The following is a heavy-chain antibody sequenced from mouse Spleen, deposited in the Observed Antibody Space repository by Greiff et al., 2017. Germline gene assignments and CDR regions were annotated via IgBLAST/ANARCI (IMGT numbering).Heavy chain of an antibody. Sequence: EVKLMESGGGLVKPGGSLKLSCAASGFTFSSYAMSWVRQSPEKRLEWVAEISSGGSYTYYPDTVTGRFTISRDNAKNTLYLEMSSLRSEDTAMYYCARERYDAGAMDYWGQGTSVTVSS. V-gene: IGHV5-9-4*01. D-gene: IGHD2-14*01. CDR2: ISSGGSYT. CDR3: ARERYDAGAMDY. CDR1: GFTFSSYA. J-gene: IGHJ4*01.